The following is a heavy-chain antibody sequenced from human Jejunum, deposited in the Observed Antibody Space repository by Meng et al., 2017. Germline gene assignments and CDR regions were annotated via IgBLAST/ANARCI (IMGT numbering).Heavy chain of an antibody. CDR1: GGSLSSGGYY. J-gene: IGHJ4*02. D-gene: IGHD5-24*01. CDR2: IYYTGRT. Sequence: QVQLQESGPGLVKPSQTLSLTCTVSGGSLSSGGYYWNWIRQHAGRGLVWIGYIYYTGRTDYNPSLRSRVTISRDTSKNQFSLKVTSVTAADTAMYYCVARDGYNSPALGYWGQGNLVTVSS. V-gene: IGHV4-31*03. CDR3: VARDGYNSPALGY.